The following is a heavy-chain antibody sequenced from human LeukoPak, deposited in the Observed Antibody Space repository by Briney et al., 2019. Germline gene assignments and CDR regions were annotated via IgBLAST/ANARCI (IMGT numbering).Heavy chain of an antibody. V-gene: IGHV5-51*01. CDR2: IYPGDSDT. CDR3: ARCAEDYADYYYYGMDV. J-gene: IGHJ6*02. CDR1: GYSFTSYW. D-gene: IGHD4-17*01. Sequence: GESLKISCKGSGYSFTSYWIGWVRQMPGKGLEWMGIIYPGDSDTRYSPSFQGQVTISADKSISTAYLQWSSLKASDTAMYYCARCAEDYADYYYYGMDVWGQGTTVTVSS.